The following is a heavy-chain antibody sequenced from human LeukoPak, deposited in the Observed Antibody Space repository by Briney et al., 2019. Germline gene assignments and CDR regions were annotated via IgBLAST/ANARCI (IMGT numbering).Heavy chain of an antibody. CDR1: GYSFTSYW. J-gene: IGHJ4*02. V-gene: IGHV5-51*01. CDR3: ARQGRIAAAGTPDLDFDY. Sequence: GESLKISCKGSGYSFTSYWIGWVRLMPGKGLEWMGIIYPGDSDTRYSPSFQGQVTISADKSISTAYLQWSSLKASDTAMYYCARQGRIAAAGTPDLDFDYWGQGTLVTVSS. D-gene: IGHD6-13*01. CDR2: IYPGDSDT.